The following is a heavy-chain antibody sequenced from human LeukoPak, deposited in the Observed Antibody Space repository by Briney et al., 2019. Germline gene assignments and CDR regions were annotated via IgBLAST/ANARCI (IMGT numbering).Heavy chain of an antibody. Sequence: SETLSLTCTVSGGSISSYYWSWIRQPAGKGLEWIGRIYTSGSTNYNPSLKSRVTMSVDTSKNQFSLKLSSVTAADTAVYYCARGDSSGYYGYYYYYYMDVWGKGTTVTVSS. CDR2: IYTSGST. CDR3: ARGDSSGYYGYYYYYYMDV. J-gene: IGHJ6*03. CDR1: GGSISSYY. D-gene: IGHD3-22*01. V-gene: IGHV4-4*07.